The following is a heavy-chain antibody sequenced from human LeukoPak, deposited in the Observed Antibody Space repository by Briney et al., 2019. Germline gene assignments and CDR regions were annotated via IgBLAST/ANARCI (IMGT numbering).Heavy chain of an antibody. D-gene: IGHD6-19*01. Sequence: SVKVSCKASGGTFSSYAISWVRQAPGQGLEWMGRIIPILGIANYAQKFQGRVTITADKSTSTAYMELSSLRSEDTAVYYCARGIAVAGTGYFDYWGQGTLVTVSS. CDR2: IIPILGIA. CDR1: GGTFSSYA. CDR3: ARGIAVAGTGYFDY. V-gene: IGHV1-69*04. J-gene: IGHJ4*02.